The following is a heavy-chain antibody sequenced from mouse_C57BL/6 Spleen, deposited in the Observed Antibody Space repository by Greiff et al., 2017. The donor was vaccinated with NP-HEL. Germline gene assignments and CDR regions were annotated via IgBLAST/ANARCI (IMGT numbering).Heavy chain of an antibody. CDR2: IDPSDSET. CDR3: ARGGSSLYLDY. D-gene: IGHD1-1*01. CDR1: GYTFTSYW. J-gene: IGHJ2*01. Sequence: QVQLQQPGAELVRPGSSVKLSCKASGYTFTSYWMHWVKQRPIQGLEWIGNIDPSDSETHYNQKFKDKATLTVDKSSSTAYMQLSSLTSEDSAVYYCARGGSSLYLDYWGQGTTLTVSS. V-gene: IGHV1-52*01.